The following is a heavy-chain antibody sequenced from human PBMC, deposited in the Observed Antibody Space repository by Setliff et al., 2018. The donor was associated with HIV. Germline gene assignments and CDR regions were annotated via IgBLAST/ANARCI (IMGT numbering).Heavy chain of an antibody. CDR1: GGSIRSGGYC. Sequence: SETLSLTCSVSGGSIRSGGYCWSWIRQLPGKGLDWIGYIYYSGITNYNPSLKSRVSISSDAFKKQFSLKLTSVTAADTAVYYCAARPAAEFFEHWGQGTLVTVSS. V-gene: IGHV4-61*08. CDR3: AARPAAEFFEH. D-gene: IGHD6-25*01. J-gene: IGHJ4*02. CDR2: IYYSGIT.